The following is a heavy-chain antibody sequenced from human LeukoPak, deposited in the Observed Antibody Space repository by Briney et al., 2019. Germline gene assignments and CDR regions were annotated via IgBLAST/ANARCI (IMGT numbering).Heavy chain of an antibody. J-gene: IGHJ4*02. Sequence: QPGGSLRLSCAASGFTFSSYAMHWVRQAPGKGLEWVAVISYDGSNKYYADSVKGRFTISRDNSKNTLYPQMNSLRAEDTAVYYCARSGTTDYYFDYWGQGTLVTVSS. CDR1: GFTFSSYA. D-gene: IGHD4-17*01. V-gene: IGHV3-30-3*01. CDR3: ARSGTTDYYFDY. CDR2: ISYDGSNK.